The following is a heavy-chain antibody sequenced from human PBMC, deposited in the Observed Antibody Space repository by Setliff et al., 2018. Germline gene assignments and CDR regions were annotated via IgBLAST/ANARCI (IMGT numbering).Heavy chain of an antibody. Sequence: LSLTCTVSGGSISNYYWSWIRQPPGKGLEWIAFINYNGRTKYNPSLKSRVTISVDTSKNQFSLKLPSVTAADTAVYYCARSLGSGSYWNSRPFYSDYWGQGTLVTVSS. CDR1: GGSISNYY. V-gene: IGHV4-59*08. CDR2: INYNGRT. D-gene: IGHD3-10*01. CDR3: ARSLGSGSYWNSRPFYSDY. J-gene: IGHJ4*02.